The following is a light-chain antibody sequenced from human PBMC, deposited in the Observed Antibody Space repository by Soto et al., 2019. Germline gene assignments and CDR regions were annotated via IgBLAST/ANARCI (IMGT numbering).Light chain of an antibody. CDR3: QQYGYTPRT. CDR2: DVS. V-gene: IGKV1-5*01. J-gene: IGKJ1*01. CDR1: PSISGW. Sequence: DIQMTQSPSTLSASVGDRVTITCRASPSISGWFAWYQQKPGKAPKLLIYDVSSLESGVPSRFSGSGSGTEFTLTISSLQPEDFAVYYCQQYGYTPRTFGQGTKV.